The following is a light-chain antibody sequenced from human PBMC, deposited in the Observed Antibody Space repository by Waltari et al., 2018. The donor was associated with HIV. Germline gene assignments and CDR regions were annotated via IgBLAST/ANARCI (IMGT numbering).Light chain of an antibody. J-gene: IGLJ3*02. V-gene: IGLV2-23*01. CDR3: CSYGGSSTWV. Sequence: QSALTQPASVSGSPGQSITISCTGTSSDVGNYNLVSWYQQHPGKAPKLIIYEAIKRPSGVSNRISAYKSCNTASLTISGLQAEDEADYYCCSYGGSSTWVFGGGTNVTVL. CDR2: EAI. CDR1: SSDVGNYNL.